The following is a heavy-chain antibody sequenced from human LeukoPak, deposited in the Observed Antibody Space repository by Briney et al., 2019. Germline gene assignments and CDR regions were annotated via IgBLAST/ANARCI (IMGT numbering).Heavy chain of an antibody. D-gene: IGHD3-22*01. V-gene: IGHV1-69*04. CDR3: ARGMDYYDSSGHDAFDI. CDR2: IIPILGIA. Sequence: SVKDSCRASGHTFSSYAISWVRQAPGQGLEWMGRIIPILGIANYAQKFQGRVTITADKSTSTAYMELSSLRSEDTAVYYCARGMDYYDSSGHDAFDIWGQGTMVTVSS. CDR1: GHTFSSYA. J-gene: IGHJ3*02.